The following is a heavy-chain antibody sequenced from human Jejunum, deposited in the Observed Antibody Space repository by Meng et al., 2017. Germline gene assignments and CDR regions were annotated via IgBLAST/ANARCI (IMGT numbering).Heavy chain of an antibody. CDR1: GVSTTAPFY. CDR2: VWPSGAT. J-gene: IGHJ4*02. Sequence: HVPLHESGPGLVKPSGTLSLTCTVSGVSTTAPFYWTWIRQAPGKGLEWIGEVWPSGATYYNPSLSSRITISIDTSNNQFSLEVAFLTAADTAVYYCARAIRERYFDSWGQGTLVTVSS. V-gene: IGHV4-59*01. D-gene: IGHD1-14*01. CDR3: ARAIRERYFDS.